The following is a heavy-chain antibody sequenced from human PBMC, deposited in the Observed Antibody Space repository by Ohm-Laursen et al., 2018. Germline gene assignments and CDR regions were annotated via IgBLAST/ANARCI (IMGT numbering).Heavy chain of an antibody. CDR3: ARQYSYGSFDY. Sequence: GTLSLTCAVYGGSFSGYYWSWIRQPPGKGLEWIGYIYYSGSTNYNPSLKSRVTISVDTSKNQFSLKLSSVTAADTAVYYCARQYSYGSFDYWGQGTLVTVSS. J-gene: IGHJ4*02. CDR2: IYYSGST. V-gene: IGHV4-59*08. D-gene: IGHD5-18*01. CDR1: GGSFSGYY.